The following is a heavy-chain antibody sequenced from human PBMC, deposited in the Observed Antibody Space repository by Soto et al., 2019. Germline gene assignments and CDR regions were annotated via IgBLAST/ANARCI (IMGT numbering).Heavy chain of an antibody. J-gene: IGHJ6*02. D-gene: IGHD2-21*01. CDR2: VSYLGNT. Sequence: SETLSLTCNISGGSISTYYWTWIRQSPGKGLEWIGYVSYLGNTNYNPSLKSRVTISVDTPKNQFSLNLGSVTATDTAMYYCASEGAGRAPINIWGQGTTVTVSS. V-gene: IGHV4-59*01. CDR1: GGSISTYY. CDR3: ASEGAGRAPINI.